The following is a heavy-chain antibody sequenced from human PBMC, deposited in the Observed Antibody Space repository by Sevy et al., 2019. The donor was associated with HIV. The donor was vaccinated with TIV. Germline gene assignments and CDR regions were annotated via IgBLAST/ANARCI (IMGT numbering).Heavy chain of an antibody. J-gene: IGHJ5*01. V-gene: IGHV3-48*01. CDR2: ISCSSGTI. CDR3: ARAGGDCYSKNECWFVS. D-gene: IGHD2-21*01. CDR1: GFTFSAYS. Sequence: GGSLKLSCAASGFTFSAYSMNWVRQAPGKGLEWVSYISCSSGTIYYADSVKGQFTISRDNAKSSLYLQMNGLRAEDTAVYYCARAGGDCYSKNECWFVSWGQGTLVTVSS.